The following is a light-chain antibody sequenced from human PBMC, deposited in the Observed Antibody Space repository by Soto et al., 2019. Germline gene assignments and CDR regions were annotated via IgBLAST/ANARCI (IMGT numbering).Light chain of an antibody. V-gene: IGKV1-5*03. CDR2: KAS. CDR1: RSVSSW. J-gene: IGKJ1*01. CDR3: QQYGNYWT. Sequence: DIQMTQSPSTLSASVGDRVTITCRAGRSVSSWLAWYQQKPGKAPKLLIYKASTLESGVPSRFSGSGSGTECILTISSLPPYDFATYYCQQYGNYWTGGQGTTVEL.